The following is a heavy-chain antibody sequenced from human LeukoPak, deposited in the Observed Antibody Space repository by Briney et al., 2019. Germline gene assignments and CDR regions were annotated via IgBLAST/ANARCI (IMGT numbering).Heavy chain of an antibody. CDR3: AKDLMRDRWLGES. V-gene: IGHV3-30*02. CDR1: GFTFSSYG. CDR2: IRYDGSNK. Sequence: GGSLRLSCAASGFTFSSYGMHWVRQAPGKGLEWVAFIRYDGSNKYYADSVKGRFTISRDNSKNTLYLQMNSLRAEDTAVYYCAKDLMRDRWLGESWGQGTLVTVSS. D-gene: IGHD3-10*01. J-gene: IGHJ1*01.